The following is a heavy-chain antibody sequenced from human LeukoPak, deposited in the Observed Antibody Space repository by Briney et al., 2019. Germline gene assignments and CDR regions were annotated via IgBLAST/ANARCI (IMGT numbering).Heavy chain of an antibody. V-gene: IGHV3-7*05. D-gene: IGHD7-27*01. CDR2: IKEDGSDK. CDR3: VSARDWGTDQ. CDR1: GFTFSNYW. J-gene: IGHJ4*02. Sequence: GGSLRLSCTASGFTFSNYWMSWVRQAPGKGLEWVANIKEDGSDKYYVDSVKGRFTVSRDNAKNSLYLQVNSLRAEDTAVYYCVSARDWGTDQWGQGNLVTVSS.